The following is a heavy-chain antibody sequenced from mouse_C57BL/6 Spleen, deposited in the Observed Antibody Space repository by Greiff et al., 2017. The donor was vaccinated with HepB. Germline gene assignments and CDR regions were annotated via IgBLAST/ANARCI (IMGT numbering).Heavy chain of an antibody. J-gene: IGHJ4*01. Sequence: QVQLKQSGAELVRPGSSVKLSCKASGYTFTSYWMDWVKQRPGQGLEWIGNIYPSDSETHYNQKFKDKATLTVDKSSSTAYMQLSSLTSEDSAVYYCARESSYAMDYWGQGTSVTVSS. V-gene: IGHV1-61*01. CDR2: IYPSDSET. CDR3: ARESSYAMDY. CDR1: GYTFTSYW.